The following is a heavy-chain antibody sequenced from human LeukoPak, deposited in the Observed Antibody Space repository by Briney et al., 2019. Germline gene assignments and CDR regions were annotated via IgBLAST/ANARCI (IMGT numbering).Heavy chain of an antibody. CDR1: GYTFTSYY. CDR3: ARELYQTIAAAGFFDY. J-gene: IGHJ4*02. Sequence: ASVKVSCKASGYTFTSYYMHWVRQAPGQGLEWMGIINPSGGSTSYAQKFQGRVTITADESTSTAYMELSSLRSEDTAVYYCARELYQTIAAAGFFDYWGQGTLVTVSS. V-gene: IGHV1-46*01. D-gene: IGHD6-13*01. CDR2: INPSGGST.